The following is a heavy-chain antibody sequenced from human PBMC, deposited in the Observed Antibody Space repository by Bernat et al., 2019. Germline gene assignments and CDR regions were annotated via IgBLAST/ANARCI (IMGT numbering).Heavy chain of an antibody. CDR1: GFTFSSYA. Sequence: QVQLVESGGGVVQPGRSLRLSCAASGFTFSSYAMHWVRQAPGKGLEWVAVISYDGSNKYYADSGKGRFTISRDNSKNTLYLQMNSLRAEDTAVYYCARDFLRERWLHRLDYWGQGTLVTVSS. CDR3: ARDFLRERWLHRLDY. J-gene: IGHJ4*02. V-gene: IGHV3-30-3*01. CDR2: ISYDGSNK. D-gene: IGHD5-24*01.